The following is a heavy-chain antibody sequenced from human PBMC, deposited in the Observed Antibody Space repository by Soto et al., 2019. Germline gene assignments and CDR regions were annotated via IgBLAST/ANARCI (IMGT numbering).Heavy chain of an antibody. D-gene: IGHD3-22*01. V-gene: IGHV3-15*07. CDR1: GFTFSNAW. J-gene: IGHJ6*02. Sequence: PGGSLRLSCAASGFTFSNAWMNWVRQAPGKGLEWVGRIKSKTDGGTTDYAAPVKGRFTISRGDSKNTLYLQMNSLKTEDTAVYYCTTGGQYYYYSSGYYVYYGMDFWGQGTTVTVSS. CDR3: TTGGQYYYYSSGYYVYYGMDF. CDR2: IKSKTDGGTT.